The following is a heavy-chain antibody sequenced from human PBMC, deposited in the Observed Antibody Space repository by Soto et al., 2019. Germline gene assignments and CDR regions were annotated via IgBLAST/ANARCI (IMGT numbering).Heavy chain of an antibody. Sequence: GGSLRLSCAASGFTGFSFSSYGMYWVRQAPGKGLEWVAVISYDGSNTYYADSVKGRFTISRDNAKNSLYLQMNSLRAEDTAVYYCARSALIIVVVPAAMDVWDQGTTVTVSS. V-gene: IGHV3-30*03. CDR1: GFTGFSFSSYG. CDR2: ISYDGSNT. CDR3: ARSALIIVVVPAAMDV. D-gene: IGHD2-2*01. J-gene: IGHJ6*02.